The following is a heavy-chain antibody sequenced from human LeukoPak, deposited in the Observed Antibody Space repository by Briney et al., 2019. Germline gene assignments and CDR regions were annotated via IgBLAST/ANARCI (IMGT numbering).Heavy chain of an antibody. J-gene: IGHJ4*02. CDR1: GYTFTGYY. V-gene: IGHV1-2*02. CDR3: ARDVSSSWYYFDY. Sequence: ASVKVSCEASGYTFTGYYMHWVRQAPGQGLEWMGWINPNSGGTNYAQKFQGRVTMTRDTSISTAYMELSRLRSDDTAVYYCARDVSSSWYYFDYWGQGTLVTVSS. D-gene: IGHD6-13*01. CDR2: INPNSGGT.